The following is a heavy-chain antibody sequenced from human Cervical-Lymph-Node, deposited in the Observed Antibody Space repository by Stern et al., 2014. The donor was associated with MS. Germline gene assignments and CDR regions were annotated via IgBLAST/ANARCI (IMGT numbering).Heavy chain of an antibody. CDR3: ARDGSFGMDV. CDR2: IWNAGSNQ. V-gene: IGHV3-33*01. D-gene: IGHD1-26*01. J-gene: IGHJ6*02. Sequence: VQLVESGGGVVKPGRSLRLSCAASGFIFRGVGIHWVRQAPGKGLEWVSVIWNAGSNQYYVDSVKGRFTISRDNSKNTVYLQMNSLRAEDTGVYYCARDGSFGMDVWGQGATVTVSS. CDR1: GFIFRGVG.